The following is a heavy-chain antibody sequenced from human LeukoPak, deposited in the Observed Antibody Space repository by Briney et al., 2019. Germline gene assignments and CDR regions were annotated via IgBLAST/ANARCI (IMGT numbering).Heavy chain of an antibody. J-gene: IGHJ3*02. V-gene: IGHV5-51*01. CDR3: ARTHLWHTIFGVVSRAFDI. D-gene: IGHD3-3*01. Sequence: HGESLKISCKGSGYSFTSYWIGWVRQMPGKGLEWMGIIYPGDSDTRYSPSFQGQVTISADKSISTAYLQWSSLKASDTAMYYCARTHLWHTIFGVVSRAFDIWGQGTMVTVSS. CDR1: GYSFTSYW. CDR2: IYPGDSDT.